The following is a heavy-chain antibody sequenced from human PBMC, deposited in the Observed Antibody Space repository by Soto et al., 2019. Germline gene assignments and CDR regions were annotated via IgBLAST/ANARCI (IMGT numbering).Heavy chain of an antibody. CDR2: IKTDASEK. D-gene: IGHD3-10*01. CDR1: GFTLRSYW. V-gene: IGHV3-7*01. Sequence: VASGGGLVQPGGSLRLSCAASGFTLRSYWMSWVRQAPGKGLEWLATIKTDASEKKYVDSVKGRFTVSRDNAKNSLYLPMDRLRAEDTAVYYCARDPGFGSGSSVNHYLACWGRGTLVTVSS. J-gene: IGHJ4*01. CDR3: ARDPGFGSGSSVNHYLAC.